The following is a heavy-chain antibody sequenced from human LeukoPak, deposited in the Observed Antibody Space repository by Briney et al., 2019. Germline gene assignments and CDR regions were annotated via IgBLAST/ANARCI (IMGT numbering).Heavy chain of an antibody. Sequence: SQTLSLTCAISGDSVSSNSAAWNWIRQSPSRGLEWLGRTYYRSKWYNDYAVSVKSQITINPDTSKNQFSLQLNSVTPEDTAVYYCAMGIAVAGTPGYFQHWGQGTLVTVSS. V-gene: IGHV6-1*01. CDR2: TYYRSKWYN. CDR1: GDSVSSNSAA. J-gene: IGHJ1*01. CDR3: AMGIAVAGTPGYFQH. D-gene: IGHD6-19*01.